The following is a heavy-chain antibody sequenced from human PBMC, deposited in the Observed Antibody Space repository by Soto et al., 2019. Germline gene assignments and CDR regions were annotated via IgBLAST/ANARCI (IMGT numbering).Heavy chain of an antibody. CDR3: AEDDGYSYGKGYYGMDV. CDR1: GFTFTSSA. J-gene: IGHJ6*01. D-gene: IGHD5-18*01. V-gene: IGHV1-58*01. Sequence: SVXVACKAAGFTFTSSAVQWLRQARGQRLEWIGWIVVGSGNTNYAQKFQERVTITRDMSTSTAYMELSSLRSEDTAVYYCAEDDGYSYGKGYYGMDVWGQGTTVTVSS. CDR2: IVVGSGNT.